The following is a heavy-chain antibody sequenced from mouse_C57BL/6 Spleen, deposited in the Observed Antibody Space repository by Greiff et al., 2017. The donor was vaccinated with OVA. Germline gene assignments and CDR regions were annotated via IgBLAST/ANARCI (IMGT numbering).Heavy chain of an antibody. D-gene: IGHD2-2*01. Sequence: QVQLQQSGAELVKPGASVKLSCKASGYTFTSYWMHWVKQRPGQGLEWIGMIHPNSGSTNYNEKFKSKATLTVDKSSSTAYMQLSSLTSEDSAVYYCARWSGYDRDYWGQGTTLTVSS. CDR2: IHPNSGST. CDR3: ARWSGYDRDY. V-gene: IGHV1-64*01. CDR1: GYTFTSYW. J-gene: IGHJ2*01.